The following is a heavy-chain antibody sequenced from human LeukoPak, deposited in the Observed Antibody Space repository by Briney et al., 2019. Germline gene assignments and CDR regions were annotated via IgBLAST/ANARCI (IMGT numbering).Heavy chain of an antibody. CDR2: ISPNSGGT. D-gene: IGHD2-15*01. CDR1: GYTFAGYY. V-gene: IGHV1-2*02. J-gene: IGHJ4*02. CDR3: ATDLMVGAADGDF. Sequence: ASVKVSCKASGYTFAGYYMHWVRQAPGQGLEWMGWISPNSGGTNYAQKFQGRVTMTRDTSISTAHMELSRLRSDDTAVYYCATDLMVGAADGDFWGQGTLVTVSS.